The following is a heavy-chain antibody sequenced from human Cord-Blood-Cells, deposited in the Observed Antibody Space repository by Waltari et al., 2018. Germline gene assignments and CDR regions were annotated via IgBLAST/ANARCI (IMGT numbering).Heavy chain of an antibody. CDR3: ARDSGSYFTSFDY. CDR1: GYTLTGYY. D-gene: IGHD1-26*01. Sequence: QVKLVQSGAEGKKPGASVKVSCKASGYTLTGYYMHWVRQAPGQGLEWMGWINPNSGGTNYAQKFQDRVTMTMDTSISTAYMELSRLRSDGTAVYYCARDSGSYFTSFDYWGQGTLVTVSS. J-gene: IGHJ4*02. CDR2: INPNSGGT. V-gene: IGHV1-2*02.